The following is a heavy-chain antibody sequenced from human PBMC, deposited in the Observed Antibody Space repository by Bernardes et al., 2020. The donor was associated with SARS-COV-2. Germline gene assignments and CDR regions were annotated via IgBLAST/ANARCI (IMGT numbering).Heavy chain of an antibody. CDR2: FYPEDGET. D-gene: IGHD1-1*01. J-gene: IGHJ6*02. Sequence: ASVTVSCQVSVYTLTELSMHWLRQAPGTRLEWMGGFYPEDGETIYAQKFQGRVTMTDDTSTDTAYMELSSLRSEDTAVYYCATTGTPIRQADYCHGMDDWGQGTTGTVSS. V-gene: IGHV1-24*01. CDR1: VYTLTELS. CDR3: ATTGTPIRQADYCHGMDD.